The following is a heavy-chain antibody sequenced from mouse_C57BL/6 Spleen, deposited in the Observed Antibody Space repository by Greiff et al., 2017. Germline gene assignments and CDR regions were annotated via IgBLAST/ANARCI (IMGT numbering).Heavy chain of an antibody. CDR2: ISSGSSTI. CDR3: AKISTATSYYAMDY. J-gene: IGHJ4*01. D-gene: IGHD1-2*01. CDR1: GFTFSDYG. V-gene: IGHV5-17*01. Sequence: EVQLQESGGGLVKPGGSLKLSCAASGFTFSDYGMHWVRQAPEKGLEWVAYISSGSSTIYYADTVKGRFTISRDNAKNTLFLQMTSLRSEDTAMYYCAKISTATSYYAMDYWGQGTSVTVSS.